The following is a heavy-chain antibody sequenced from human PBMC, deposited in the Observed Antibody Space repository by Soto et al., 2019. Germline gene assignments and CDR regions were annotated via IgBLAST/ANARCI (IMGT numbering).Heavy chain of an antibody. J-gene: IGHJ3*02. CDR2: IYYSGST. V-gene: IGHV4-39*02. Sequence: PSDTLSLTCTVSGGSISSSSYYWGWIRQPPGKGLEWIGSIYYSGSTYYNPSLKSRVTISVDTSKNQFSLKLSSVTAADTAVYYCAREVGEVDYSSSSDAFDIWGQGTMVTVSS. CDR3: AREVGEVDYSSSSDAFDI. D-gene: IGHD6-19*01. CDR1: GGSISSSSYY.